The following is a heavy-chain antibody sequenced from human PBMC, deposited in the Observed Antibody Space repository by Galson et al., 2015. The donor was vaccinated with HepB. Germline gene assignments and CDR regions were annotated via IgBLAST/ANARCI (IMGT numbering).Heavy chain of an antibody. CDR3: VRQSFTSGWFFDL. J-gene: IGHJ4*02. V-gene: IGHV3-30*02. CDR1: GITLNSYD. D-gene: IGHD6-19*01. Sequence: SLRLSCAASGITLNSYDMHWVRQAPGKGLEWVAFIRYDGSNRNYADSVKGRFTVSRDNSKSALYLEMNSLRTEDTAVFYCVRQSFTSGWFFDLWGQGTLVTVSS. CDR2: IRYDGSNR.